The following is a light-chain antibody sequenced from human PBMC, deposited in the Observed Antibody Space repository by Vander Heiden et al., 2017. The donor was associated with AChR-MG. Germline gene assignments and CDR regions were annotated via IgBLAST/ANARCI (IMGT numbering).Light chain of an antibody. V-gene: IGLV1-44*01. Sequence: QSVLPQPPSASGTHGQRVSIPCSGRSPNIRDNSVNLYQQLPGTAPKLLISANNQRPSRVPDRFSGSKSGTSASLAISGLQAGDEGDYYCSTGDDSLNGPVFGGGTKVTVL. CDR1: SPNIRDNS. CDR3: STGDDSLNGPV. J-gene: IGLJ3*02. CDR2: ANN.